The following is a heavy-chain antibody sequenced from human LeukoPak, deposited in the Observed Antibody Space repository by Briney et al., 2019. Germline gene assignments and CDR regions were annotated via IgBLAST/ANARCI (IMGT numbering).Heavy chain of an antibody. D-gene: IGHD3-16*01. CDR3: ARETSGDYVWGSHYFDY. V-gene: IGHV1-69*06. CDR1: GGTFSSYA. CDR2: IIPIFGTA. J-gene: IGHJ4*02. Sequence: GASVKVSCKASGGTFSSYAISWVRQAPGQGLEWMGGIIPIFGTANYAQKFQGRVTITADKSTSTAYMELSSLRSEDTAVYYCARETSGDYVWGSHYFDYWGQGTLVTVSS.